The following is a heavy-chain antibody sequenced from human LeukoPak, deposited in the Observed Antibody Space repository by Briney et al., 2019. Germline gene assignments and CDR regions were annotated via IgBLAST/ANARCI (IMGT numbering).Heavy chain of an antibody. CDR1: GFAFISTS. V-gene: IGHV3-48*04. J-gene: IGHJ6*03. D-gene: IGHD1-1*01. CDR3: ATTGNFYDMDV. CDR2: SSTVTGNI. Sequence: GGSLRLSCAASGFAFISTSIHWVRQAPGKGLEWLSYSSTVTGNIYYADSVKGRFTISRDNARSSLYLQMSSLRAEDTAVYFCATTGNFYDMDVWGKGTTVTVSS.